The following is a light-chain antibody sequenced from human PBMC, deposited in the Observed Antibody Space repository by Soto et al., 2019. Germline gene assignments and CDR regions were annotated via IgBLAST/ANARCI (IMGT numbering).Light chain of an antibody. CDR3: QHRYGFT. Sequence: ENVLTQSPATLSLSPGERATLSCRASQSVDNYLAWYQQKPGQAPRLLIHDASHRATGIPARFSGSGSGTDFTLTISSLEPEDFAVYYCQHRYGFTFGPGTKVEIK. CDR1: QSVDNY. CDR2: DAS. J-gene: IGKJ3*01. V-gene: IGKV3-11*01.